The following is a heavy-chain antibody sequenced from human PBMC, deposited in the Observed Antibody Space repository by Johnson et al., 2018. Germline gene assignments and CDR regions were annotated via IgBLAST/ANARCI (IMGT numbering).Heavy chain of an antibody. V-gene: IGHV4-59*01. CDR2: IYYTGRN. CDR3: ARECGSTSCYPYGMDV. Sequence: QVQLQESGPGLVKPSETLSLTCTVSGGSISSYYWSWLRQPPGTGLEWSGYIYYTGRNNYNPSLKSRVTISVDTSKNHFSLKLSSVTAADTAVYYCARECGSTSCYPYGMDVWGQGTTVTVSS. D-gene: IGHD2-2*01. J-gene: IGHJ6*02. CDR1: GGSISSYY.